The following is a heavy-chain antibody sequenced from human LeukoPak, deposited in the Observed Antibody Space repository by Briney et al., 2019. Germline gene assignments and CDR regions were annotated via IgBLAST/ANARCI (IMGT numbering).Heavy chain of an antibody. CDR3: ARPLGGGEDAFDI. D-gene: IGHD3-16*01. CDR2: MNPNSGNT. V-gene: IGHV1-8*01. J-gene: IGHJ3*02. CDR1: GYTFTSYD. Sequence: ASVKVSCKSSGYTFTSYDINWVRQATGQGLEWMGWMNPNSGNTGYAQKFQGRVTMTRNTSISTDYMELSRMRSEDTVVYYCARPLGGGEDAFDIWGQGTMVTVSS.